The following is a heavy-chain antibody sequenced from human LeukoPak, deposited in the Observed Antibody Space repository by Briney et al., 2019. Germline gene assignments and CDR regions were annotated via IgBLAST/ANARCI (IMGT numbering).Heavy chain of an antibody. D-gene: IGHD1-26*01. Sequence: GGSLRLSCAASGFTFSSYAMHWVRQAPGKGLEWVAVISYDGSNKYYADSVKGRFTISRDSSKNTVFLQMDNLRAEDTAVYYCARNPGGNYYAYWGQGALVTVAS. CDR1: GFTFSSYA. CDR2: ISYDGSNK. CDR3: ARNPGGNYYAY. V-gene: IGHV3-30*14. J-gene: IGHJ4*02.